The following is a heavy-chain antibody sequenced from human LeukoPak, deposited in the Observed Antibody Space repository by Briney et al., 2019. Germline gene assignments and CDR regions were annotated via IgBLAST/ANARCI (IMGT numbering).Heavy chain of an antibody. CDR2: IKQDGSEK. CDR3: ARDLGLYYYYGMDV. J-gene: IGHJ6*02. Sequence: PGESLRLSCAASGFTFSSYWMSWVRQAPGKGLEWVANIKQDGSEKYYVDSVKGRFTISRDNAKNSLYLQMNSLRAEDTAVYYCARDLGLYYYYGMDVWGQGTTVTVSS. V-gene: IGHV3-7*01. CDR1: GFTFSSYW.